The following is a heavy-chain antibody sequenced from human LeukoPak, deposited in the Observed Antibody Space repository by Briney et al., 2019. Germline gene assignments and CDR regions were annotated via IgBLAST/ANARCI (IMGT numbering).Heavy chain of an antibody. V-gene: IGHV4-4*08. D-gene: IGHD4-17*01. CDR2: IYTSGST. CDR1: GGSISSYY. J-gene: IGHJ3*02. CDR3: ATHYGDYIGVAFDI. Sequence: SSETLSLTCTVSGGSISSYYWSWLRQPPGKGVEWIGRIYTSGSTNYNPSLKSRVTISVDTSKNKFSLKLSSVTAADTAVYYCATHYGDYIGVAFDIWGQGTVVTVSS.